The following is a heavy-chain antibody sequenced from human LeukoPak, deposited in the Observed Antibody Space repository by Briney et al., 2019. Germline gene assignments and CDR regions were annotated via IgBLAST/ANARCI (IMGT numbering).Heavy chain of an antibody. Sequence: SETLSLTCAVYGGSFSGYYWSWIRQPPGKGLEWIGYIYYSGSTNYNPSLKSRVTISVDTSKNQFSLKLSSVTAADTAVYYCARVASIAAAGGSIWYFLDYWGQGTLVTVSS. V-gene: IGHV4-59*01. CDR2: IYYSGST. D-gene: IGHD6-13*01. CDR1: GGSFSGYY. CDR3: ARVASIAAAGGSIWYFLDY. J-gene: IGHJ4*02.